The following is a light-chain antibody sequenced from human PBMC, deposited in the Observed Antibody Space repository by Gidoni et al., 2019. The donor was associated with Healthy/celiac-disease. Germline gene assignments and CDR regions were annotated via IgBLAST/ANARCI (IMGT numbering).Light chain of an antibody. V-gene: IGKV4-1*01. J-gene: IGKJ2*04. CDR1: QSVLYSSNNKNY. CDR3: QQYYSTMCS. Sequence: IVMTQSPDSLAVSLGERATINCKPSQSVLYSSNNKNYLAWYQQKPGQPPKLLIYWASTREAGVPDRCSGSGSGTDFTLTISSLQAEDVAVYYCQQYYSTMCSFGQGTKLEIK. CDR2: WAS.